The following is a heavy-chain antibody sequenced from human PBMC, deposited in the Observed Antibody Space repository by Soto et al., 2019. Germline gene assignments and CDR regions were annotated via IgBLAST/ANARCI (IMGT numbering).Heavy chain of an antibody. CDR2: ISAYNDKT. D-gene: IGHD1-26*01. J-gene: IGHJ4*02. Sequence: QVQLVQSGAEVKKPGASVKVSCRASGYTFTSYGISCVRQSPGQGLEGMGWISAYNDKTTYAQKFQGRLTMTTDPSSNTAYMELRILRYDDTAVYYCARFTGISKWTFDSWGQGTLVTVSS. CDR3: ARFTGISKWTFDS. V-gene: IGHV1-18*01. CDR1: GYTFTSYG.